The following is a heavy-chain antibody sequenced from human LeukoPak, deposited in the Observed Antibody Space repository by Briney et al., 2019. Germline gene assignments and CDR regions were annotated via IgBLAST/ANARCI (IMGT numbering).Heavy chain of an antibody. D-gene: IGHD2-2*01. CDR3: ARDTRHRYCSSTICYRGWLDP. CDR1: RGTFSTYA. V-gene: IGHV1-69*13. J-gene: IGHJ5*02. CDR2: LIPIFGTA. Sequence: SVKVSCKASRGTFSTYAISWVRQAPGQGLEWMGGLIPIFGTANYAQKFQGRVTITADESTSTAYMELSSLRPEDTAVYYCARDTRHRYCSSTICYRGWLDPWGQGTLVTVSS.